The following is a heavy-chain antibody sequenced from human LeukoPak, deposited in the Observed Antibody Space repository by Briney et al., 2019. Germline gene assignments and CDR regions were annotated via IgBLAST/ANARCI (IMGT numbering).Heavy chain of an antibody. Sequence: SQTLSLTCAISGDSVSSNTAAWNWIRQSPSRGLEGLGRTYYRSKWFNHYALSVKSRIIINPDTSKNQFSLHLNSVTPEDTAVYYCAKGAGDTNWFDPWGQGTLVTVSS. CDR1: GDSVSSNTAA. V-gene: IGHV6-1*01. D-gene: IGHD2-21*01. CDR3: AKGAGDTNWFDP. CDR2: TYYRSKWFN. J-gene: IGHJ5*02.